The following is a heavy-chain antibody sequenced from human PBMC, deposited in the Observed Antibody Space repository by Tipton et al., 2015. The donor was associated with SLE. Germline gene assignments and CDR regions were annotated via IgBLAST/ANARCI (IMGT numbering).Heavy chain of an antibody. Sequence: TLSLTCPVSGGSISSHYWSWIRQPPGKGLEWIGYISYSETTNYNPSLKSRVTISVDTSKNQFSLKLRSVTAADTAVYYCAGAWQGYCSGGTCHVLDYWGQGTLVTVSS. D-gene: IGHD2-15*01. V-gene: IGHV4-59*11. CDR1: GGSISSHY. CDR3: AGAWQGYCSGGTCHVLDY. J-gene: IGHJ4*02. CDR2: ISYSETT.